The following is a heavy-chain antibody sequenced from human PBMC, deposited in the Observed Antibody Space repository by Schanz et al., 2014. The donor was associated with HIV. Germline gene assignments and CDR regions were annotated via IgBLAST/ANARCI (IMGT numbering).Heavy chain of an antibody. CDR3: ASRTYYYASERYFLGDGMDV. CDR1: GFSVSVNY. Sequence: EVQLVESGGGLVQPGGSLRLSCAASGFSVSVNYMTWVRQAPGKGLEWVSVIYSGGNTYYADSVKGRFTISRDNSKNMLYLQMNSLRAEDTAVYYCASRTYYYASERYFLGDGMDVWGQGTTVTVSS. CDR2: IYSGGNT. J-gene: IGHJ6*02. D-gene: IGHD3-10*01. V-gene: IGHV3-53*01.